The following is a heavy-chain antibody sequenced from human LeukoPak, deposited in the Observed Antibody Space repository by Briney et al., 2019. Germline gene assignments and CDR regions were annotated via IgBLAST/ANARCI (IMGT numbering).Heavy chain of an antibody. CDR2: MKEDGSEI. J-gene: IGHJ4*02. CDR3: XXXXXXXXXXXXXXDY. V-gene: IGHV3-7*01. Sequence: FXXXSYSXSWVRQAPGXGRXWVANMKEDGSEIFYVDSVKGRFTISRXNAKXSLYLKMNTLRAEDRGVYYXXXXXXXXXXXXXXXDYXGQXXXXTVSS. CDR1: FXXXSYS.